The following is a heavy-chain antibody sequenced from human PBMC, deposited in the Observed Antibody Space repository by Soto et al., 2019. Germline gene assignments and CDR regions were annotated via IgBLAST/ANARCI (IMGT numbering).Heavy chain of an antibody. CDR1: GGSLSSYY. V-gene: IGHV4-59*01. CDR2: VYFSGNT. Sequence: SETLSLTCTVSGGSLSSYYWTWIRQSPGKGLEWIGYVYFSGNTNYNPSLKSRVTISIDTSKNQFSLRLASVTAADTAFYYCGSVRPSGYVLSWGQGTLVTV. D-gene: IGHD6-25*01. J-gene: IGHJ5*02. CDR3: GSVRPSGYVLS.